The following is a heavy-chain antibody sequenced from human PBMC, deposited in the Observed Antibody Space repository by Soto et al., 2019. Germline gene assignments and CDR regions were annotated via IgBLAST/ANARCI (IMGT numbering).Heavy chain of an antibody. D-gene: IGHD3-22*01. V-gene: IGHV3-30*03. J-gene: IGHJ4*02. CDR2: ISKDGTEK. Sequence: QVQLVESGGGVVQPGRSLRLSCAASGFTFSAYPMHLVRQAPGKGLEWVALISKDGTEKYYADSVTDRFTISRDDSKNTLYLQLNSLGPDDTAVYYCARQNYYGSSGYGDYGGQGTLVSVSS. CDR3: ARQNYYGSSGYGDY. CDR1: GFTFSAYP.